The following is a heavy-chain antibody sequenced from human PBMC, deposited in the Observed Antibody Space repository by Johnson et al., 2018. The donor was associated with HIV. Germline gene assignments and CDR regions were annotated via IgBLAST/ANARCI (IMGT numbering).Heavy chain of an antibody. Sequence: VQLVESGGGMIQPGGSLRLSCAASGFSFSDYAMSWVRQAPGKGLEWVLAISGSGGTTYYADSVRGRFTVSRDNSRDTLYLQMNSMRAEDTAVYYWARPWLGSFDIWGQGTMVTVSS. CDR1: GFSFSDYA. V-gene: IGHV3-23*04. J-gene: IGHJ3*02. CDR2: ISGSGGTT. CDR3: ARPWLGSFDI. D-gene: IGHD3-22*01.